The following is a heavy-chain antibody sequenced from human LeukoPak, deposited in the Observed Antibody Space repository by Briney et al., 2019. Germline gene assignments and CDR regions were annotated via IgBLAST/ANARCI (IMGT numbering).Heavy chain of an antibody. CDR2: ISSRSSTI. CDR3: ARALGYCSTNSCYYFDN. J-gene: IGHJ4*02. D-gene: IGHD2-2*01. Sequence: GGSLRLSCAASGFTFSSYSMNCVRQAPGKGLEWVSYISSRSSTIYYADSVKGRFTISRDNAKNSLYLQMNSLRAEDTAVYYCARALGYCSTNSCYYFDNWGQGTLVTVSS. V-gene: IGHV3-48*01. CDR1: GFTFSSYS.